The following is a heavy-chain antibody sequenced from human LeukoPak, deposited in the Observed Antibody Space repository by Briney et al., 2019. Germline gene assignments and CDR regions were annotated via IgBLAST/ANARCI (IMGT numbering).Heavy chain of an antibody. J-gene: IGHJ6*02. CDR1: GFIFDDYG. D-gene: IGHD3-22*01. Sequence: PGGSLRLSCAASGFIFDDYGMSWVRQAPGKGLEWVSGINWSGGSTGYADSVKGRFTISRDNAKNSLYLQMNSLRAEDTALYYCARGSSGYSYYYGMDVWGQGTTVTVSS. CDR2: INWSGGST. CDR3: ARGSSGYSYYYGMDV. V-gene: IGHV3-20*04.